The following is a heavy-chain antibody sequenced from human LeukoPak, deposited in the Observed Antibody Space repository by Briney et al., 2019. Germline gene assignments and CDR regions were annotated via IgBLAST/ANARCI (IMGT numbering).Heavy chain of an antibody. CDR1: GGSITSYS. Sequence: PSETLSLTCVVSGGSITSYSYSWIRQSPGKGLEWIGFVSHSGTTNYNPSLESRVTISVDTSKNQLSLTLTSVTAADTAVYYCARRGNGSPPDYWGQGTLVTVSS. CDR3: ARRGNGSPPDY. CDR2: VSHSGTT. J-gene: IGHJ4*02. D-gene: IGHD1-26*01. V-gene: IGHV4-59*08.